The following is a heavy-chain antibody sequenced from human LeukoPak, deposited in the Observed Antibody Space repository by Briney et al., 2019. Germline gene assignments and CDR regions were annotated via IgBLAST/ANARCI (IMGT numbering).Heavy chain of an antibody. CDR2: ISGSGGST. Sequence: GGSLRLSCAASGFTFSSYAMSWVRQAPGKGLEWVSAISGSGGSTNYADSVRGRFTISRDNSKNTAFLQMNSLRVEDTAVYYCAKEIGAAVYFDYWSQGTLVTVSS. V-gene: IGHV3-23*01. D-gene: IGHD6-25*01. J-gene: IGHJ4*02. CDR3: AKEIGAAVYFDY. CDR1: GFTFSSYA.